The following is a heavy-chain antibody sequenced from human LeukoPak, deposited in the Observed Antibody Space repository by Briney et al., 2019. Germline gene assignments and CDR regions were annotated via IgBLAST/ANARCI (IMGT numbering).Heavy chain of an antibody. CDR2: ISGSGGST. CDR1: GFTFSSYG. Sequence: QSGGSLRLSCAASGFTFSSYGMSWVRQAPGKGLEWVSAISGSGGSTYYADSVKGRFTISRDNSKNTLYLQMNSLRAEDTAVYYCAKEHATITGTTTDYWGQGTLVTVSS. V-gene: IGHV3-23*01. D-gene: IGHD1-7*01. CDR3: AKEHATITGTTTDY. J-gene: IGHJ4*02.